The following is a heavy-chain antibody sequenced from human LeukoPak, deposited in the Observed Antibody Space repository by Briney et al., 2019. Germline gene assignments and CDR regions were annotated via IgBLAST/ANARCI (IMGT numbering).Heavy chain of an antibody. CDR3: AREAFSSWYFDY. V-gene: IGHV4-34*01. J-gene: IGHJ4*02. Sequence: SKTLSLTCAVYGGSFSGYYWSWIRQPPGKGLEWIGEINHSGSTNYNPSLKSRVTISVDTSKNQFSLKLSSVTAADTAVYYCAREAFSSWYFDYWGQGTLVTVSS. CDR1: GGSFSGYY. D-gene: IGHD6-13*01. CDR2: INHSGST.